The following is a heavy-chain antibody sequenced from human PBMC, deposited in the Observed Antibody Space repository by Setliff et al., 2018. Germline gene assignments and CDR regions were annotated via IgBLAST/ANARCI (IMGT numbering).Heavy chain of an antibody. CDR2: ISWNGGRT. Sequence: PGGSLRLSCAASGFTFNNYAMAWVRQAPGKGLEWVSDISWNGGRTNYADSVKGRFTISRDNHKNTLHLQMNSLRVEDTAIYYCAKSPHDFWSGRVFFDYWGQGMLVTVSS. D-gene: IGHD3-3*01. CDR3: AKSPHDFWSGRVFFDY. V-gene: IGHV3-23*05. CDR1: GFTFNNYA. J-gene: IGHJ4*01.